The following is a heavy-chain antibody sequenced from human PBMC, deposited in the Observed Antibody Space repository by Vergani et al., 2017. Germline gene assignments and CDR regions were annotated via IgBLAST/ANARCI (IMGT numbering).Heavy chain of an antibody. V-gene: IGHV1-24*01. CDR3: ATSRTIFGVAFDY. CDR2: FDPEDGET. J-gene: IGHJ4*02. D-gene: IGHD3-3*01. CDR1: GYTLTELS. Sequence: QVQLVQSGAEVKKPGASVKVSCKVSGYTLTELSMHWLRQAPGKGLEWVGGFDPEDGETIYAQKFQGRVTMNEDTSTDTAYMELSSLRAEDTAVYYCATSRTIFGVAFDYWGQGTLVTVSS.